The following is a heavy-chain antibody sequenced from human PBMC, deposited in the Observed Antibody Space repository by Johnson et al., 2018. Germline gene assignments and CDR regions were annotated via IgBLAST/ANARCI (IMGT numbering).Heavy chain of an antibody. J-gene: IGHJ4*02. D-gene: IGHD3-22*01. CDR1: GYSISNYY. CDR3: ARQRGYYSHFDY. CDR2: IYYTGST. V-gene: IGHV4-59*01. Sequence: QVQLQESGPGLVKPSETLSLTCTVSGYSISNYYWSWVRQPPGKGLEYIGYIYYTGSTKYNPSLQIRGPISVDTSKKQFALKLTCVTAADTAIYYCARQRGYYSHFDYWSQGTLVTVSS.